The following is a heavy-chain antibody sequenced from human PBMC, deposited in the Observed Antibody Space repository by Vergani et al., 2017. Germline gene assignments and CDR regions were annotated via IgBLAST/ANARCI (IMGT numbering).Heavy chain of an antibody. V-gene: IGHV1-69*01. CDR1: GETFHNIA. CDR3: TKGSRGYTGYFFDY. J-gene: IGHJ4*02. D-gene: IGHD5-12*01. Sequence: QVQLEQSGAEVKRPGSSLNISCKASGETFHNIAIAWVRQAPGQGLEWMAGSTPISNTPTYSQKFQGRVRITADESTSTAYLELNSLRDDDTAVYYCTKGSRGYTGYFFDYWGQGTLATVSS. CDR2: STPISNTP.